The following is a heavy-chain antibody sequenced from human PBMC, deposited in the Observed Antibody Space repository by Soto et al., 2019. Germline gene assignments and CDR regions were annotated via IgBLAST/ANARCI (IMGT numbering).Heavy chain of an antibody. CDR3: AKRGTTVTTPLWY. Sequence: EVQLVESGGGLVQPGGSLRLSCAASGFTVSNNYMCWVRQAPGKGLEWVSLIYSGGVTHYADSVRGRFTISRDNSRNTLYLQMNSLRADDAAVYYCAKRGTTVTTPLWYWGQGTLVNVSS. V-gene: IGHV3-66*01. CDR2: IYSGGVT. D-gene: IGHD4-17*01. J-gene: IGHJ4*02. CDR1: GFTVSNNY.